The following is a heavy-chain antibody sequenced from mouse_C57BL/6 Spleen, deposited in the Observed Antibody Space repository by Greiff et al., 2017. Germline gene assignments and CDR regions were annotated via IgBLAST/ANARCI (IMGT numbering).Heavy chain of an antibody. CDR3: ARRGTVVAKDY. V-gene: IGHV1-69*01. CDR1: GYTFTSYW. Sequence: VKLQQPGAELVMPGASVKLSCKASGYTFTSYWMHWVKQRPGQGLEWIGEIDPSDSYTNYNQKFKGKSTLTVDKSSSTAYMQLSSLTSEDSAVYYCARRGTVVAKDYWGQGTTLTVSS. CDR2: IDPSDSYT. D-gene: IGHD1-1*01. J-gene: IGHJ2*01.